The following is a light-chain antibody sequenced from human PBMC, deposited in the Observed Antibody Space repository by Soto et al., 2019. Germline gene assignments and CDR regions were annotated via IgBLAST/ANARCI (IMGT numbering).Light chain of an antibody. CDR3: AAWDDSLNGPV. V-gene: IGLV1-44*01. J-gene: IGLJ1*01. CDR1: SSNIGSNT. Sequence: HSVLTQPPSASVTPGQRVTISCSGSSSNIGSNTVNWYQQLPGTAPKLLIYSNNQRPSGVPDRFSGSKSGTSASLAISGLQSEDEADYYCAAWDDSLNGPVFGTGTKVTVL. CDR2: SNN.